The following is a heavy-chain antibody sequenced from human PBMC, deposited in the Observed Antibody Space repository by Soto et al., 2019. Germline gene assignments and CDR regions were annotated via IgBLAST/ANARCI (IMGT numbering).Heavy chain of an antibody. CDR2: IYWDDDR. D-gene: IGHD3-3*01. V-gene: IGHV2-5*02. CDR1: GFSLSTSGVG. CDR3: VHRQLITFFGLVTQPDIWFDF. Sequence: QITLKESGPTLVKPTQTLTLTCTFSGFSLSTSGVGVGWVRQPPGKALEWLALIYWDDDRRYSPSLRNRLTITKDTSKNQVVLTATNMDLEDTATYFCVHRQLITFFGLVTQPDIWFDFWGQGLLVTVPS. J-gene: IGHJ5*01.